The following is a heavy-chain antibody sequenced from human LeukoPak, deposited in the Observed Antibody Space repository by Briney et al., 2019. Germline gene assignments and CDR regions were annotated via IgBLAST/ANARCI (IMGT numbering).Heavy chain of an antibody. CDR1: GFTFSDYY. V-gene: IGHV3-11*01. D-gene: IGHD6-19*01. CDR2: ISSSGSTI. J-gene: IGHJ6*02. Sequence: GGSLRLSCAASGFTFSDYYMSRIRQAPGKGLEWVSYISSSGSTIYYADSVKGRFTISRDNAKNSLYLQMNSLRAEDTAVYYCARESSSGWYRYYYGMDVWGQGTTVTVSS. CDR3: ARESSSGWYRYYYGMDV.